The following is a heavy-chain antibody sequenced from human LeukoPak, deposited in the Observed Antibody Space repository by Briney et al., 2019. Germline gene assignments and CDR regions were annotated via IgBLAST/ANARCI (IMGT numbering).Heavy chain of an antibody. Sequence: GGSLKLSCAASGFTFSSYSMNWVRQAPGKGLEWVSAISGSGGSTYYADSVKGRFTISRDNSKNTLYLQMNSLRAEDTAVYYCAKDLGDSSGEDYWGQGTLVTVSS. CDR1: GFTFSSYS. CDR3: AKDLGDSSGEDY. CDR2: ISGSGGST. V-gene: IGHV3-23*01. J-gene: IGHJ4*02. D-gene: IGHD6-19*01.